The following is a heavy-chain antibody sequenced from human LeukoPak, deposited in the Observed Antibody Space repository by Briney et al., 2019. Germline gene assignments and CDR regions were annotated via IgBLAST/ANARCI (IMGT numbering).Heavy chain of an antibody. Sequence: SETLSLTCTVSGASISSSYWSWIRQPPGKRLEWIGYIYYNGNTNSNPSLKSRVTISADTSKNRFSLKLSSVTAADTAVYYCAAYCGTSTCSGEGLDYWGQGTLVTVSS. V-gene: IGHV4-59*01. CDR1: GASISSSY. CDR2: IYYNGNT. CDR3: AAYCGTSTCSGEGLDY. J-gene: IGHJ4*02. D-gene: IGHD2-21*01.